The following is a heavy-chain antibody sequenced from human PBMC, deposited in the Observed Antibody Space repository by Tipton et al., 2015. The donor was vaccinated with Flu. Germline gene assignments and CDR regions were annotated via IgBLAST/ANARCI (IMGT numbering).Heavy chain of an antibody. CDR2: VYYTGGT. CDR3: ARLSLSFNAFDI. Sequence: GLVKPSETLSLTCTVSGGSIGVTTYYWGWIRQPPGKGLEYIGSVYYTGGTYFNPSLKSRVTVSIDTSKKQFSLKLNSVTAADTAVYYCARLSLSFNAFDIWGQGPTVIVSS. CDR1: GGSIGVTTYY. V-gene: IGHV4-39*07. J-gene: IGHJ3*02. D-gene: IGHD2/OR15-2a*01.